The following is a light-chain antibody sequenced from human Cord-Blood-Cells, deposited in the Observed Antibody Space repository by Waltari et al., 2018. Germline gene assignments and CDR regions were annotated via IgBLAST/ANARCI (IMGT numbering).Light chain of an antibody. V-gene: IGLV2-11*01. CDR3: CSYAGSYTLV. CDR1: RSDFGGYHY. J-gene: IGLJ2*01. Sequence: QSALTQPRSLSASPGQSVTISRTRPRSDFGGYHYVSWYQQHPGKAPKLMIYDDSKRPSGVPDRFSGSKSGNTASLTISGLQAEDEADYYCCSYAGSYTLVFGGGTKLTVL. CDR2: DDS.